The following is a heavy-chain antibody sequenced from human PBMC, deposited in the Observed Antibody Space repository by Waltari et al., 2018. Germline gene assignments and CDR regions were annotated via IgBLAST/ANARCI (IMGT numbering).Heavy chain of an antibody. CDR3: ARHIGIVVVKGPFDYYMDV. CDR2: IKQDGSEK. J-gene: IGHJ6*03. CDR1: GFTFSSYW. Sequence: EVQLVESGGGLVQPGGSLRLSCAASGFTFSSYWMSWVRQAPGKGLEWVANIKQDGSEKYYVDSVKGRFTISRDNAKNSLYLQMNSLRAEDTAVYYCARHIGIVVVKGPFDYYMDVWGKGTTVTVSS. V-gene: IGHV3-7*01. D-gene: IGHD3-22*01.